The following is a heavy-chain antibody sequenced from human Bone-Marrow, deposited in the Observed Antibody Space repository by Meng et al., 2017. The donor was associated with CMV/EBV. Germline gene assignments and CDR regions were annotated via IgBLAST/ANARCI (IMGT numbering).Heavy chain of an antibody. CDR1: GGSISSSSYY. V-gene: IGHV4-39*01. CDR3: AVLWRGRVDY. CDR2: IYYSGST. Sequence: SETLSLTCTVSGGSISSSSYYWGWIRQPPGKGLEWIGSIYYSGSTYHNPSLKSRVTISVDTSKNQFSLKLSSVTAADTAVYYCAVLWRGRVDYWGQGTLVTVSS. D-gene: IGHD2-21*01. J-gene: IGHJ4*02.